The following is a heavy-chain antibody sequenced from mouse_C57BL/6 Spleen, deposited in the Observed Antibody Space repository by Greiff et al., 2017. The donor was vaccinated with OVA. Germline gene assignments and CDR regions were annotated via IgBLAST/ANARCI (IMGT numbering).Heavy chain of an antibody. CDR2: IYPRSGNT. Sequence: QVQLQQSGAELARPGASVKLSCKASGYTFTSYGISWVKLRTGQGLEWIGEIYPRSGNTYYNEKFKGKATLTADKSSSTAYMELRSLTSEDSAVYFCARGGVYYGNTDYWGQGTTLTVSS. CDR3: ARGGVYYGNTDY. D-gene: IGHD2-1*01. J-gene: IGHJ2*01. CDR1: GYTFTSYG. V-gene: IGHV1-81*01.